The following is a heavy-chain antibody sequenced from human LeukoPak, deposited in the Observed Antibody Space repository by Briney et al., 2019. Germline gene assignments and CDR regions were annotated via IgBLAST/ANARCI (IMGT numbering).Heavy chain of an antibody. Sequence: GGSLRLSCTGSGFTLSSYEMTWIRQAPGKGLEWVSSIDYSGDSPYYADSVKGRFTISRDNSKNTLYLQMNSLRVEDTAVYYCAKSWNYYDSSGDDALDIWGQGTMVTVSS. CDR1: GFTLSSYE. CDR3: AKSWNYYDSSGDDALDI. CDR2: IDYSGDSP. J-gene: IGHJ3*02. D-gene: IGHD3-22*01. V-gene: IGHV3-23*01.